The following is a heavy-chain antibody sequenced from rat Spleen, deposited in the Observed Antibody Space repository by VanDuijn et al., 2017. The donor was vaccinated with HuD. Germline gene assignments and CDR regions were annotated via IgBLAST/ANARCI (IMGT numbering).Heavy chain of an antibody. V-gene: IGHV5-7*01. CDR2: ISYDGSTP. CDR3: ARGAIMYTTDYFDY. D-gene: IGHD1-6*01. CDR1: GFTFSNYD. J-gene: IGHJ2*01. Sequence: EVQVVESGGGIVQPGRSMKLSCAASGFTFSNYDMVWVRQAPTKGLKWVASISYDGSTPYYRDSVKGRFTISRDNAKSTLYLQMDSLRSEDTATYYCARGAIMYTTDYFDYWGQGVMVTVSS.